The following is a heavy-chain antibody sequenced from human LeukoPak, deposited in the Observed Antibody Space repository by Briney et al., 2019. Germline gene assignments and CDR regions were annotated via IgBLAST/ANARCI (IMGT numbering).Heavy chain of an antibody. CDR2: ISSTGGST. CDR1: GFTFASYV. V-gene: IGHV3-23*01. CDR3: AKDPSPYCVGDCYFDC. Sequence: PGGSLRLCCAASGFTFASYVMSWVRQAPGKGVEWVSTISSTGGSTYYADSVKGRFTISRDNSKNTLYLQMNSLRVEDTAIYYCAKDPSPYCVGDCYFDCWGQGTLVTVSS. D-gene: IGHD2-21*02. J-gene: IGHJ4*02.